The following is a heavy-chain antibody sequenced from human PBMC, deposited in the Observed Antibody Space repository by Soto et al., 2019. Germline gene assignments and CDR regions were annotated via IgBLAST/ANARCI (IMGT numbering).Heavy chain of an antibody. V-gene: IGHV4-34*01. CDR1: GGSFSGYY. D-gene: IGHD1-26*01. Sequence: SETLSLTCAVYGGSFSGYYWSWIRQPPGKGLEWIGEINHSGSTNYNPSLKSRVTISVDTSKNQFSLKLSSVTAADTAVYYCARGGRSWDSPPLRPHTYGMDVWGQGTTVTVSS. CDR3: ARGGRSWDSPPLRPHTYGMDV. J-gene: IGHJ6*02. CDR2: INHSGST.